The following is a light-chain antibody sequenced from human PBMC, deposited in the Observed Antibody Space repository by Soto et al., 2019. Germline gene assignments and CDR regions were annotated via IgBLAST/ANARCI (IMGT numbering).Light chain of an antibody. Sequence: EVMLTQSPGTLSLSPGERATLSCRASQSVSSNYLAWYQQKSGQAPRLLIYGASNRATGLPDRFSGSGCGTDFTLTIRRLEHEDFAVYYCQQYDTSPRTFGQGTKVEFK. CDR1: QSVSSNY. CDR3: QQYDTSPRT. J-gene: IGKJ1*01. CDR2: GAS. V-gene: IGKV3-20*01.